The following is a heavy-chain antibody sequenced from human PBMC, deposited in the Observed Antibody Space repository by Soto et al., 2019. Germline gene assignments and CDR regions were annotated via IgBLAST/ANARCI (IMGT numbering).Heavy chain of an antibody. D-gene: IGHD2-8*01. CDR3: ARTNPFYYYYGMDV. CDR2: INHSGST. V-gene: IGHV4-34*01. CDR1: GGSFSGYY. J-gene: IGHJ6*02. Sequence: SETLSLTCAVYGGSFSGYYWSWIRQPPGKGLEWIGEINHSGSTNYNPSLKSRVTISVDTSKNQFSLELSSVTAADTAVYYCARTNPFYYYYGMDVWGQGTTVTVSS.